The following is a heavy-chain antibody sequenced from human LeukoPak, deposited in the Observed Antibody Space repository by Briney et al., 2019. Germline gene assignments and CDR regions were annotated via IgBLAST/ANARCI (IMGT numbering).Heavy chain of an antibody. D-gene: IGHD1-14*01. Sequence: PSETLSLTCAVYGGSLSGYYWSWIRQSPVKGLEWIGEVNHSGSTTYNASLKSRVTISVDTSKNQFSLKLTSVTAADTAVYFCVGGTPPEDYWGQGTLVTVSS. CDR3: VGGTPPEDY. V-gene: IGHV4-34*07. J-gene: IGHJ4*02. CDR1: GGSLSGYY. CDR2: VNHSGST.